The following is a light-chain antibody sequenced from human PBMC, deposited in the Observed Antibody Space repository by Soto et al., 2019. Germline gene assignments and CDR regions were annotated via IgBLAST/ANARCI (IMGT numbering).Light chain of an antibody. Sequence: DIRMTQSPSSLPASVGDKISITCRASQSISSYLSWYQQKPGKAPKLLIYGASNLQSGVPSRFSGSGSETGFTLTISSLQPEDFATYYCQQSYSAPRTFGQGTKLEIK. V-gene: IGKV1-39*01. CDR1: QSISSY. CDR3: QQSYSAPRT. J-gene: IGKJ2*01. CDR2: GAS.